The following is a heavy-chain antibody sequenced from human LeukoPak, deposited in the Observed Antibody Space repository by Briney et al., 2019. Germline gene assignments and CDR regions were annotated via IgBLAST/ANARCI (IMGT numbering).Heavy chain of an antibody. CDR1: GYSFTSYW. D-gene: IGHD2-2*01. CDR2: IDPSDSYT. CDR3: ATHCSSTSCYVRGSDAFDI. J-gene: IGHJ3*02. V-gene: IGHV5-10-1*01. Sequence: GESLRISCKGSGYSFTSYWISWVRQMPGKGLEWMGRIDPSDSYTNYSPSFQGHVTISADKSISTAYLQWSSLKASDTAMYYCATHCSSTSCYVRGSDAFDIWGQGTMVTVSS.